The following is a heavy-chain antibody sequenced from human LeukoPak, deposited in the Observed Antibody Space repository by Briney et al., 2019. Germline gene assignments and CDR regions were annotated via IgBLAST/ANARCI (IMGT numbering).Heavy chain of an antibody. CDR3: ARGGVRGATHLFMDV. J-gene: IGHJ6*04. V-gene: IGHV3-13*01. CDR2: INTAGDT. D-gene: IGHD3-10*01. CDR1: GFTFSSHG. Sequence: GETLRLSCAASGFTFSSHGMNWVRQPTGKGLEWVSAINTAGDTYYLGSVKGRFTISRENAKNSLYLQMNSLRAGDTAVYYCARGGVRGATHLFMDVWGKGTTVTISS.